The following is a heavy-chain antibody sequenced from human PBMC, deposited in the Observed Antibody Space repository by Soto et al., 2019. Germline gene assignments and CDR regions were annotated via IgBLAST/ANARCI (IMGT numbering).Heavy chain of an antibody. CDR2: ISVSNDNT. CDR3: ARSSPSLDY. CDR1: GYIFRNYA. V-gene: IGHV1-18*04. Sequence: QIQLVQSGAEVKKPGASVRVSCKTSGYIFRNYAISWVRQAPGQGLEWMGWISVSNDNTDSAHALRGRPTMTTDTSTSTAYLELTSLMSNDTAVYYCARSSPSLDYWGQGSLVTVSS. J-gene: IGHJ4*02. D-gene: IGHD3-10*01.